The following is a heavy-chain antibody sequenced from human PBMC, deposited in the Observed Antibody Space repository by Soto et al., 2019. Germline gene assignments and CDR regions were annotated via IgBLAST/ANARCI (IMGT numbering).Heavy chain of an antibody. CDR1: GFTFSNYH. CDR2: IWSDGSEK. J-gene: IGHJ4*02. D-gene: IGHD6-13*01. CDR3: ARIGSWALNFDY. V-gene: IGHV3-33*01. Sequence: QVQLVESGGGVVQPGRSLRLSCAASGFTFSNYHMHWVRQAPVKGLEWVAVIWSDGSEKYYAYSVKGRFTISRDNSKNTLYLQMNSLRAEDTAVYYCARIGSWALNFDYWGQGTLVTVSS.